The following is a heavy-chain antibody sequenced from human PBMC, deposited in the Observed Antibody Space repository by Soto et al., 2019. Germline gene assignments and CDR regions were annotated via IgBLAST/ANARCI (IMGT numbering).Heavy chain of an antibody. V-gene: IGHV1-69*02. CDR3: ASSYGSGYRAFDY. D-gene: IGHD3-10*01. J-gene: IGHJ4*02. CDR1: GDTFTFYS. CDR2: INPILSMS. Sequence: QVQLVQSGAEVKRPGSSVKVSCKASGDTFTFYSINWVRQAPGLGLEWMGRINPILSMSNYAQRFQGRVTXPXDXTTSTAYMELSSLRSEDTAIYYCASSYGSGYRAFDYWGQGALVTVSS.